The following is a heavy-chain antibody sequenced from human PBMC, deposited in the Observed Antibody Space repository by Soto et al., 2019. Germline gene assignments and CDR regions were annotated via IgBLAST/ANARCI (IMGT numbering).Heavy chain of an antibody. J-gene: IGHJ4*02. CDR2: IYYSGST. D-gene: IGHD2-2*01. V-gene: IGHV4-61*01. Sequence: QVQLQESGPGLVKPSETLSLTCTVSGGSVSSGSYYWSWIRQPPGKGLEWNGYIYYSGSTNYNPSLKSRVTISVDTSKNQFSLKLSSVTAADTDVYYCARGIVPAADYWGQGTLVTVSS. CDR3: ARGIVPAADY. CDR1: GGSVSSGSYY.